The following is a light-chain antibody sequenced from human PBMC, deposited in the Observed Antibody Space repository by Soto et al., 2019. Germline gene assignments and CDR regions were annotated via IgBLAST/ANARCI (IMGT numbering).Light chain of an antibody. J-gene: IGKJ1*01. CDR3: QQYSVYWT. CDR1: QSVSTR. Sequence: DSQMTQSSSSLSDLVGARDTIICRASQSVSTRLAWYQQKPGKAPKVLIYDASSWAGGVPSRFTGSGSGTEFTLTIKSLKPDDFATYYCQQYSVYWTVGQGTKVDIK. V-gene: IGKV1-5*02. CDR2: DAS.